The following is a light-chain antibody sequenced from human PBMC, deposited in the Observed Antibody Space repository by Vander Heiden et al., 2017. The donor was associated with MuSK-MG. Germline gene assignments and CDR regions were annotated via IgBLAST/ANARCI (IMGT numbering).Light chain of an antibody. CDR1: QSVSSY. J-gene: IGKJ3*01. CDR3: QQRSNWHFT. V-gene: IGKV3-11*01. CDR2: DAS. Sequence: EIVLTQSPATLSLSPGERATLSCRASQSVSSYLAWYQQKPGQAPRLLIYDASNRAPGIPARFSGRGSRTDFTLTISSLEPEAFAVYYCQQRSNWHFTFGHGTKVDIK.